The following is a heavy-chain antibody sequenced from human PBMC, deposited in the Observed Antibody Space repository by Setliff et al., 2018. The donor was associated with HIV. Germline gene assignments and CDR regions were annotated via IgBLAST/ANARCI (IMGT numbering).Heavy chain of an antibody. CDR3: AREDSSWYGSLDY. Sequence: GGSLRLSCAASGFIFSSYAMTWVRQAPGKGLEWVSTIRGSGSGDTTHYADFVKGRFAISRDNSKNTVYLQMNSLRAEDMAIYYCAREDSSWYGSLDYWGQGTPVTVSS. J-gene: IGHJ4*02. V-gene: IGHV3-23*01. CDR1: GFIFSSYA. CDR2: IRGSGSGDTT. D-gene: IGHD6-13*01.